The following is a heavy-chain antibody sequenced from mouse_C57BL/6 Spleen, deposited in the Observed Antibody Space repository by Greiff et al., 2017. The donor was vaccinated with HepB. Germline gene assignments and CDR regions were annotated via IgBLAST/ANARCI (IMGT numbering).Heavy chain of an antibody. Sequence: VKLQQPGAELVRPGSSVKLSCKASGYTFTSYWMDWVKQRPGQGLEWIGNIYPSDSETHYNQKFKDKATLTVDKSSSTAYMQLSSLTSEDSAVYYCARSYGYDDGDYYAMDYWGQGTSVTVSS. CDR2: IYPSDSET. CDR3: ARSYGYDDGDYYAMDY. V-gene: IGHV1-61*01. D-gene: IGHD2-2*01. CDR1: GYTFTSYW. J-gene: IGHJ4*01.